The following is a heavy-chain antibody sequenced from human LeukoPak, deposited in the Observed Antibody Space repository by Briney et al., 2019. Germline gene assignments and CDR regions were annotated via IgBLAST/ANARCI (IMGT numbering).Heavy chain of an antibody. J-gene: IGHJ3*02. Sequence: GGSLRLSCGASGFTFSSYEMNWVRQAPGKGLEWVSYISSSGSTIYYADSVKGRFTISRDNAKNSLYLQMNSLRAEDTAVYYCAREPPRGYGSGSFDAFDIWGQGTMVTVSS. D-gene: IGHD3-10*01. V-gene: IGHV3-48*03. CDR1: GFTFSSYE. CDR3: AREPPRGYGSGSFDAFDI. CDR2: ISSSGSTI.